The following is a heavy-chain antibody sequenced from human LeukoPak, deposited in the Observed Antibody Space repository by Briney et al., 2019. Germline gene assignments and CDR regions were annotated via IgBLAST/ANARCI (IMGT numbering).Heavy chain of an antibody. D-gene: IGHD6-13*01. CDR1: GYTFTSYY. CDR2: INPSGRTT. J-gene: IGHJ6*03. V-gene: IGHV1-46*01. Sequence: ASVKLSCKASGYTFTSYYMHWVRQAPGKGLEWMGIINPSGRTTSYAQKFQGRVTMTRDMSTSTVYMELSSLRSEDTAVYYCARDFGYSSSAGIIYYYYYMDVWGKGTTVTVSS. CDR3: ARDFGYSSSAGIIYYYYYMDV.